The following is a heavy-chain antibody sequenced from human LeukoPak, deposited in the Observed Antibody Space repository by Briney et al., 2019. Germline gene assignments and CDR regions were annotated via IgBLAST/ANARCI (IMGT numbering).Heavy chain of an antibody. CDR2: VIPIFGTA. J-gene: IGHJ4*02. Sequence: SVKVSCKASGGTFSSYAISWVRQAPGQGLEWMGGVIPIFGTANYAQKFQRRGTITTGESTSTAYMELSSLSSEDTAVYYCASRGDYYDSSGYYYELLYFDYWGQGTLVTVS. V-gene: IGHV1-69*05. CDR3: ASRGDYYDSSGYYYELLYFDY. CDR1: GGTFSSYA. D-gene: IGHD3-22*01.